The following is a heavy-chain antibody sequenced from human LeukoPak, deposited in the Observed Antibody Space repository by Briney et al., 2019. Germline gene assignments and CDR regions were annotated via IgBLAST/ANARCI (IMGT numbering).Heavy chain of an antibody. Sequence: SETLSLTCAVYGGSFSGYYWSWIRQPPGKGLEWIGEINHSGSTNYNPSLKSRVTISVDTSKNQFSLKLSSVTAADTAVYYCARLGVVPAAQGGIGYYYYYYMDVWGKGTTVTVSS. J-gene: IGHJ6*03. D-gene: IGHD2-2*01. V-gene: IGHV4-34*01. CDR3: ARLGVVPAAQGGIGYYYYYYMDV. CDR1: GGSFSGYY. CDR2: INHSGST.